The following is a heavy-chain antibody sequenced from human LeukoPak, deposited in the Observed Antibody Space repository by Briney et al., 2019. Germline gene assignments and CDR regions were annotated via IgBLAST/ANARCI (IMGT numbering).Heavy chain of an antibody. V-gene: IGHV4-59*01. CDR3: SSFQGASIYHSFDY. CDR1: GTPLSISL. J-gene: IGHJ4*02. D-gene: IGHD5-12*01. Sequence: SETLPHPCSVSGTPLSISLETEMRQPPGKPLEWIGYIYNGGNTNYNPSLKSRVTISVDTSKNQFSLKLNSVTAADTAVYYCSSFQGASIYHSFDYWGQGTLVTVSS. CDR2: IYNGGNT.